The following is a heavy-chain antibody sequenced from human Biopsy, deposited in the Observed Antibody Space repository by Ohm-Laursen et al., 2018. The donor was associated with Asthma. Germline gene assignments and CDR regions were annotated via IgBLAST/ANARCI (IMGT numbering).Heavy chain of an antibody. D-gene: IGHD3-22*01. CDR1: GFKFDEYT. J-gene: IGHJ4*02. CDR3: AKVRSDWVITESFDY. V-gene: IGHV3-9*01. CDR2: ISWNSATI. Sequence: SLRLSCAASGFKFDEYTMHWVRQAPGKGLEWVSGISWNSATIGYADSVEGRFTISRDNAKNSVFLHMDSLRPKDKAFYYCAKVRSDWVITESFDYWGQGVLVTVSS.